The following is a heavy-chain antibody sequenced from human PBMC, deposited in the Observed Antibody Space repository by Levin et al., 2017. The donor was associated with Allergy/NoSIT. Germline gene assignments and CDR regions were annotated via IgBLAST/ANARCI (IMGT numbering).Heavy chain of an antibody. CDR3: ARDAYSSSSRPKYYYYYYMDG. CDR2: INSDGSST. V-gene: IGHV3-74*01. Sequence: GGSLRLSCAASGFTFSSYWMHWVRQAPGKGLVWVSRINSDGSSTSYADSVKGRFTISRDNAKNTLYLQMNSLRAEDTAVYYCARDAYSSSSRPKYYYYYYMDGWGKGTTVTVSS. CDR1: GFTFSSYW. D-gene: IGHD6-6*01. J-gene: IGHJ6*03.